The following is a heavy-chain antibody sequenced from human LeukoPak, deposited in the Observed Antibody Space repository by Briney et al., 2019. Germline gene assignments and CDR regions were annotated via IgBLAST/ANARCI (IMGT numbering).Heavy chain of an antibody. CDR1: GFTFSSYA. V-gene: IGHV3-23*01. Sequence: GGSLRLSCAASGFTFSSYAMSWVRQAPGKGLEWVSAISGSRGSTYYADSVKGRFTISRDNSKNTLFLQMNSLRAEDTAVYYCAKDRDCSSTSCYVPFDSWGQGTLVTVPS. CDR2: ISGSRGST. CDR3: AKDRDCSSTSCYVPFDS. J-gene: IGHJ4*02. D-gene: IGHD2-2*01.